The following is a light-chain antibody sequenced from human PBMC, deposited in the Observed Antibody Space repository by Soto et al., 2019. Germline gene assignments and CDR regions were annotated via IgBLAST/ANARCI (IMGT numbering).Light chain of an antibody. CDR2: EVS. CDR3: SSYNV. Sequence: QSALTQPASVSGSPGQSITISCTGTSSDVGGYNYVSWYQQHPGKAPKLMIYEVSNRPSGVSNRFSGSKSGNTASLTISGLQAEDEADYYGSSYNVFGTGTKLTVL. CDR1: SSDVGGYNY. V-gene: IGLV2-14*01. J-gene: IGLJ1*01.